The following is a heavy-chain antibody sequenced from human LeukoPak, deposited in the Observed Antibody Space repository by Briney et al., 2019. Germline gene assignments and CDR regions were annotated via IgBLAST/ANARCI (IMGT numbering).Heavy chain of an antibody. V-gene: IGHV3-23*01. CDR1: GFTFSSYA. D-gene: IGHD2-2*01. CDR3: AKGLGYCSSTSCKRPPDWFDP. J-gene: IGHJ5*02. Sequence: GGSLRLSCAASGFTFSSYAMSWVRQAPGKGLEWVSVISGSGGSTYYADSVKGRFTISRDNSKNTLYLQMNSLRAEDTAVYYCAKGLGYCSSTSCKRPPDWFDPWGQGTPVTVSS. CDR2: ISGSGGST.